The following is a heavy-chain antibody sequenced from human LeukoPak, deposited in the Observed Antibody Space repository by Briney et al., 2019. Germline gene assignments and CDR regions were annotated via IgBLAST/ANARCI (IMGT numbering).Heavy chain of an antibody. J-gene: IGHJ5*02. D-gene: IGHD6-13*01. CDR3: ARSLGIAAAGTNWFDP. CDR2: IYYSGST. Sequence: SSETLSLTCTVSGGSISSYYWGWIRQPPGKGLEWIGYIYYSGSTNYNPSLKSRVTISVDTSKNQFSLKLSSVTAADTAVYYCARSLGIAAAGTNWFDPWGQGTLVTVSS. V-gene: IGHV4-59*08. CDR1: GGSISSYY.